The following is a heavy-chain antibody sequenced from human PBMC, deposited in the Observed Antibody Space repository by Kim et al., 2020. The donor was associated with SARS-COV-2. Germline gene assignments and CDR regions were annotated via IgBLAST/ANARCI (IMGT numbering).Heavy chain of an antibody. Sequence: YHAASVKGRFTISRDNSKNTLDLQMNSLGAEDTAVYYCARDLGGNSMDVWGQGTTVTVSS. J-gene: IGHJ6*02. CDR3: ARDLGGNSMDV. V-gene: IGHV3-53*01.